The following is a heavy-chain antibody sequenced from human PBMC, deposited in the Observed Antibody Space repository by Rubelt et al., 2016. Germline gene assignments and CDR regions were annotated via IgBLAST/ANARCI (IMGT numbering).Heavy chain of an antibody. J-gene: IGHJ4*02. CDR1: GYTFTNYG. CDR2: IDAGNGDT. Sequence: QVQLVQSGAEVKKPGASVKVSCKASGYTFTNYGMHWVRQAPGQRLEWMGWIDAGNGDTKYSHKLKDRVSITRDASANTAYMELSSLRSEDTAVYYCARDEPYSSSWYDYWGQGTLVTVSS. V-gene: IGHV1-3*01. CDR3: ARDEPYSSSWYDY. D-gene: IGHD6-13*01.